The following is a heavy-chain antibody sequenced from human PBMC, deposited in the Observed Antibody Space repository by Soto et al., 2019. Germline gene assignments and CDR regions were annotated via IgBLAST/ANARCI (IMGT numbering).Heavy chain of an antibody. CDR3: ARTLASKKNQQTWADAFDV. V-gene: IGHV3-23*01. Sequence: EVQLLESGGGLVQPGGSLRLSCAASGFTFRSYAMTWVRQVPGKGLEWVSTVSGRAASTKYADSVKGRFTISRDNSKNTLYLKVNVLRAEDTAVYYGARTLASKKNQQTWADAFDVWGQGTTVTVSS. CDR1: GFTFRSYA. CDR2: VSGRAAST. J-gene: IGHJ3*01. D-gene: IGHD2-2*01.